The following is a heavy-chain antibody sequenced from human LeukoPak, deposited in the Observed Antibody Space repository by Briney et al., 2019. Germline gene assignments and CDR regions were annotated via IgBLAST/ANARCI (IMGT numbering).Heavy chain of an antibody. J-gene: IGHJ4*02. Sequence: SETLSLTCAVNGGSFSGYYWSWIRQPPGKGLEWIGEINHSGSTNYNPSLKSRVTISVDTSKNQFSLKLSSVTAADTAVHYCARGGGSGSYKEIDYWGQGTLVTVSS. D-gene: IGHD3-10*01. CDR1: GGSFSGYY. CDR2: INHSGST. V-gene: IGHV4-34*01. CDR3: ARGGGSGSYKEIDY.